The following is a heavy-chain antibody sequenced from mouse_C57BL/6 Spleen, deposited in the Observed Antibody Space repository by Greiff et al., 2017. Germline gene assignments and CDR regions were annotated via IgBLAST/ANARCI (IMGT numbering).Heavy chain of an antibody. CDR1: GYTFTDYY. Sequence: QVQLKESGAELVRPGASVKLSCKASGYTFTDYYINWVKQRPGQGLEWIARIYPGSGNTYYNEKFKGKATLTAEKSSSTAYMQLSSLTSEDSAVYFCARSAGWYFDVWGTGTTVTVSS. J-gene: IGHJ1*03. V-gene: IGHV1-76*01. D-gene: IGHD6-1*01. CDR3: ARSAGWYFDV. CDR2: IYPGSGNT.